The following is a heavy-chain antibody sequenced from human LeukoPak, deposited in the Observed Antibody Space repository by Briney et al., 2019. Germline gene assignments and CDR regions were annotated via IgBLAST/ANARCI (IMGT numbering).Heavy chain of an antibody. Sequence: ASVKVSCKVSGYTLTELSMHWVRQAPGKGLEWVGGFDPEDGETIYAQKFQGRVTMTEDTSTDTAYMELSSLRSEDTAVYYCATAGSRVIITRGYCFDYWGQGTLVTVSS. CDR1: GYTLTELS. CDR2: FDPEDGET. J-gene: IGHJ4*02. D-gene: IGHD3-10*01. V-gene: IGHV1-24*01. CDR3: ATAGSRVIITRGYCFDY.